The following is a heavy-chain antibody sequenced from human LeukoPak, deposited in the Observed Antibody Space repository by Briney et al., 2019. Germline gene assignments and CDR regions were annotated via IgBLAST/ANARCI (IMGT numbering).Heavy chain of an antibody. CDR2: FDPENGET. CDR1: GYTLPEIS. J-gene: IGHJ4*02. D-gene: IGHD3-16*01. Sequence: ASVKVSCKVSGYTLPEISILWVRQAPGKGLEWMGGFDPENGETVSARRFQGRLTMTEDTSSDTAYMELSSLTSEDTAVYYCAASGGYFDYWGQGTLVTVSS. V-gene: IGHV1-24*01. CDR3: AASGGYFDY.